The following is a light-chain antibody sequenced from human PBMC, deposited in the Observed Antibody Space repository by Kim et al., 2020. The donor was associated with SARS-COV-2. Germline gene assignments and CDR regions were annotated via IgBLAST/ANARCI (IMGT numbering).Light chain of an antibody. CDR2: GPS. V-gene: IGKV3-11*01. J-gene: IGKJ4*01. CDR3: QQRNSWPPAVT. Sequence: HGDMATHSCRANQNIDTCLAWYHQRPAQAPKLLVYGPSNRATGVPDRFSGSGSGTDFTLTISSLEPEDFSIYYCQQRNSWPPAVTFGGGTKVDIK. CDR1: QNIDTC.